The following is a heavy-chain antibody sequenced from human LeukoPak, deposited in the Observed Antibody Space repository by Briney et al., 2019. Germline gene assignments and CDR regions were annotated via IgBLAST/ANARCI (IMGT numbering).Heavy chain of an antibody. Sequence: KSSETPSLTCTVSGGSINDYYWNWLRQPPGKGLEWIGFIYYRGTTNNNPSLKSRVTTSIDTSKKQFSLNLSSVTAADTAIYYCAGVFSGRRPFELWGQGILVTVSS. V-gene: IGHV4-59*03. D-gene: IGHD3-10*01. CDR3: AGVFSGRRPFEL. CDR2: IYYRGTT. CDR1: GGSINDYY. J-gene: IGHJ4*02.